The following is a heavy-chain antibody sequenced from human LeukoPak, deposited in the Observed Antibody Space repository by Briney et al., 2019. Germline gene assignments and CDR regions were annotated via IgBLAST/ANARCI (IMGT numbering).Heavy chain of an antibody. D-gene: IGHD2-15*01. CDR2: TVGIGPDT. V-gene: IGHV3-23*01. CDR1: GFTFDDYG. CDR3: TKASAARCIGVFCYPFDH. Sequence: PGGSLRLSCAASGFTFDDYGMSWVRQAPGKGLEWVAATVGIGPDTYHADSVKGRFTISRDNSKNILYLQMNSLRVEDTAVYYCTKASAARCIGVFCYPFDHWGQGTLVTVSS. J-gene: IGHJ4*02.